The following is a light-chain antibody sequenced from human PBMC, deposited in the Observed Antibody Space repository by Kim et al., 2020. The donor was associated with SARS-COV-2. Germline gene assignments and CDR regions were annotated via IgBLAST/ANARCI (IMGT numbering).Light chain of an antibody. J-gene: IGLJ2*01. CDR1: KLGDKY. CDR2: QDS. V-gene: IGLV3-1*01. CDR3: QAWDSSTVV. Sequence: SVSPGQTASITCFGDKLGDKYACWYQQKPGQSPVLVIYQDSKRPSGIPERFSGSNSGNTATLTISGTQAMDEADYYCQAWDSSTVVFGGGTQLTVL.